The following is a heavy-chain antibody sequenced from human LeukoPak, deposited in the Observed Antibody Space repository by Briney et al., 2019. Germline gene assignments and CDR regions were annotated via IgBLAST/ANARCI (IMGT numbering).Heavy chain of an antibody. CDR3: ARDLSGSGSLSDY. Sequence: PGGSLRLSCAASGFTFSNYWMHRVRQDPGKGLVWVSRINIDGSSTSYADSVKGRFTISRDNAKNTLYLQMNSLRAEDTAIYYCARDLSGSGSLSDYWGQGTLVTVSS. V-gene: IGHV3-74*01. CDR2: INIDGSST. CDR1: GFTFSNYW. D-gene: IGHD3-10*01. J-gene: IGHJ4*02.